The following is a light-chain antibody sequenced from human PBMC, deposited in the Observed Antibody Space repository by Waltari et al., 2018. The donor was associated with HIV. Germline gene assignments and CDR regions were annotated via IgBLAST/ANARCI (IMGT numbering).Light chain of an antibody. J-gene: IGLJ3*02. V-gene: IGLV2-11*01. CDR2: TVN. CDR3: CSYAGTYTWV. CDR1: TFGLRAYNS. Sequence: QSALTQPRSVSGSPGQSVTFSCAVITFGLRAYNSVSWSQQRPGHAPKLLLYTVNERPSGVPNRFSGSKSANTASLTISGLQAEDEATYFCCSYAGTYTWVFGGGTNLTV.